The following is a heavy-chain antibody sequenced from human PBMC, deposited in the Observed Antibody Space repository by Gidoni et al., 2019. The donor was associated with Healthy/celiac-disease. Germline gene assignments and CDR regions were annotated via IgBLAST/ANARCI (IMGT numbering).Heavy chain of an antibody. V-gene: IGHV4-39*01. D-gene: IGHD6-13*01. CDR3: ARNEQQLDLAYVNNWFDP. CDR2: IYSRGST. J-gene: IGHJ5*02. Sequence: QLQLQESGPGLVKPSETLSLPCTVSGGSISSSSYYWGWIRQPPGKGLEWIGSIYSRGSTYSDPSLKSRVTISVDTSKNQFSLKLSSVTAADTAVYYCARNEQQLDLAYVNNWFDPWGQGTLVTVSS. CDR1: GGSISSSSYY.